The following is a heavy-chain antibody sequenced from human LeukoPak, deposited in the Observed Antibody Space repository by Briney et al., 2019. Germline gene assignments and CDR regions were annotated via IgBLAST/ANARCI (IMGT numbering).Heavy chain of an antibody. Sequence: GGSLRLSCAASGFTFSSYSMNWVRQAPGKGLEWVSSISSSSSYIYYADSVKGRFTISGDNAKNSLYLQMNSLRAEDTAVYYCARRWELLEEAWDYFDYWGQGTLVTVSS. CDR2: ISSSSSYI. J-gene: IGHJ4*02. CDR3: ARRWELLEEAWDYFDY. V-gene: IGHV3-21*01. D-gene: IGHD1-26*01. CDR1: GFTFSSYS.